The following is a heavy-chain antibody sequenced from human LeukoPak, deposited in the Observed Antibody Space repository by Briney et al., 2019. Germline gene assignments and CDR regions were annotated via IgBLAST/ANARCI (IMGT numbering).Heavy chain of an antibody. CDR2: ISAYNGKT. Sequence: ASVKVSCKASGYTFTSYGISWVRQAPGQGLEWMGWISAYNGKTNYAQKLQGRVTMTTDTSTSTAYMELRSLGSDDTAVYYCARDMKQQLAYYYYYGMDVWGQGTTVTVSS. CDR1: GYTFTSYG. J-gene: IGHJ6*02. D-gene: IGHD6-13*01. CDR3: ARDMKQQLAYYYYYGMDV. V-gene: IGHV1-18*01.